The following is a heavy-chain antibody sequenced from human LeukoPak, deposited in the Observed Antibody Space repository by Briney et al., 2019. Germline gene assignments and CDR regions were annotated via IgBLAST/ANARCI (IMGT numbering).Heavy chain of an antibody. V-gene: IGHV3-30-3*01. J-gene: IGHJ4*02. D-gene: IGHD1-26*01. CDR3: AREVVGASFDY. CDR2: ISYDGSNK. CDR1: GFTFSSYA. Sequence: GGSLRLSCAASGFTFSSYAMHWVRQAPGKGLEWVAVISYDGSNKYYADSVKGRFTISRDNSKNTLYLQMNSLRAEDTAVYYCAREVVGASFDYWGQGTLVTVSS.